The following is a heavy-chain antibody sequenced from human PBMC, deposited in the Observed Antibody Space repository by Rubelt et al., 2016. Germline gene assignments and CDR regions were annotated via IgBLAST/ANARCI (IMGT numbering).Heavy chain of an antibody. CDR2: FFHDGST. J-gene: IGHJ4*02. CDR1: GYSINNGYY. Sequence: QVQLQESGPGLVKPSETLSLTCTVSGYSINNGYYWGWIRQPPGKGLEWIASFFHDGSTKYNPSLKSRVLISKDGSKNQCSLNLSSVTAADTAVYYCARPTGASSASGSFLVWGQGTLVTVSS. V-gene: IGHV4-38-2*02. D-gene: IGHD3-10*01. CDR3: ARPTGASSASGSFLV.